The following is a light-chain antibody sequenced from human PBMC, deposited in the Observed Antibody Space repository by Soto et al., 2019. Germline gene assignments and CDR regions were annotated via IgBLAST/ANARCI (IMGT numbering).Light chain of an antibody. CDR1: SSDVGGYNY. CDR2: DVT. V-gene: IGLV2-14*01. J-gene: IGLJ1*01. CDR3: SSYTSSSTPYV. Sequence: QSALTQPASVSGSPGQSITISCTGTSSDVGGYNYVSWYQQHPVKAPKLMIYDVTNRPSGVSDRFSGSKSGNTASLTISGLQAEDEADYSCSSYTSSSTPYVFGPGTKLTVL.